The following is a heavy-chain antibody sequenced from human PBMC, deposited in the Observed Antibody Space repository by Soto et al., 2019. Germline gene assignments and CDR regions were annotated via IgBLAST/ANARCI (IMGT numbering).Heavy chain of an antibody. D-gene: IGHD3-10*01. CDR1: GFTFSSYV. CDR3: ARGSKDSYPGSRIFDF. CDR2: ISPGGGST. V-gene: IGHV3-23*01. Sequence: EVQLLESGGGLVQPGGSLRLSCAASGFTFSSYVMSWVRQAPGKGLEWVSSISPGGGSTHYADSVKGRFTISRDNSKKTLYLQMSSLRADDSAVYFCARGSKDSYPGSRIFDFWGRGTLVTVSS. J-gene: IGHJ4*02.